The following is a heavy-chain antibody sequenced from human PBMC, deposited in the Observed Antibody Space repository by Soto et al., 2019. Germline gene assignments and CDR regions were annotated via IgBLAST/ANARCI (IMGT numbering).Heavy chain of an antibody. D-gene: IGHD3-16*01. J-gene: IGHJ4*02. CDR3: ARDFWGLSHFDH. Sequence: SGGSLRLSCAASGFTFDTYAMSWVRQAPGKGLEWVSGFSGAGGSTYYADSVKGRFTISRDNSKNILYLQMNSLRTEDTAVYYCARDFWGLSHFDHWGQGALVTVSS. V-gene: IGHV3-23*01. CDR1: GFTFDTYA. CDR2: FSGAGGST.